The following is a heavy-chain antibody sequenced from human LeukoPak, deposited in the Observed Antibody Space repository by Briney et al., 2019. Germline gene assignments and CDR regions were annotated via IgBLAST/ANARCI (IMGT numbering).Heavy chain of an antibody. CDR1: GFTFGTYA. CDR3: ARGATDVTRWFDP. CDR2: ISYAGINK. D-gene: IGHD1-1*01. V-gene: IGHV3-30*04. J-gene: IGHJ5*02. Sequence: PGRSLRLSCAASGFTFGTYAMHWVRQTPGKGLEWVAVISYAGINKYYADSVKGRFTISRDNSKNTLYLQMNSLRTEDTAVYYCARGATDVTRWFDPWGQGTRVTVSS.